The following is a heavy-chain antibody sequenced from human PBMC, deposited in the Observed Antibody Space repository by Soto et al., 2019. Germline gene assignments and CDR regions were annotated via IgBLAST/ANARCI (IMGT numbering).Heavy chain of an antibody. CDR2: INHSGST. V-gene: IGHV4-34*01. D-gene: IGHD3-22*01. J-gene: IGHJ4*02. CDR3: ARGLYDYYDSSGSTDY. Sequence: SETLSLTCAVYGGSFSGYYWSWIRQPPGKGLEWIGEINHSGSTNYNLSLKSRVTISVDTSKNQFSLKLSSVTAVDTAVYYCARGLYDYYDSSGSTDYWGQGTLVTVSS. CDR1: GGSFSGYY.